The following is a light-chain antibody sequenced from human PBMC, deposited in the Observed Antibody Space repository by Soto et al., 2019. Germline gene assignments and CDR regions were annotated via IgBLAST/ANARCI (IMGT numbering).Light chain of an antibody. CDR3: LQNYYSFRT. Sequence: DIQMTQSPSSPSASVGDRVTITCRASQGISNFLAWYQQKPGKVPKLLISAASTLQSGVPSRFSGSGSGTDFTLTITSLQPEDVATYYCLQNYYSFRTFGQGTKVEIK. J-gene: IGKJ1*01. CDR2: AAS. CDR1: QGISNF. V-gene: IGKV1-27*01.